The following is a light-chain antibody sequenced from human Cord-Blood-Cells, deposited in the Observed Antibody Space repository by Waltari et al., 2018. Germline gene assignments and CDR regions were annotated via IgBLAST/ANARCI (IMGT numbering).Light chain of an antibody. CDR1: SSDGGGYNY. V-gene: IGLV2-14*03. CDR3: SSYTSSSTLV. CDR2: DVS. Sequence: QSALTQPASVSGSPGQSIPIPCTGTSSDGGGYNYVSWYQQHPGKTPKLMIYDVSNRPSGVSNRFSGSKSGNTASLTISGLQAEDEADYYCSSYTSSSTLVFGGGTKLTVL. J-gene: IGLJ3*02.